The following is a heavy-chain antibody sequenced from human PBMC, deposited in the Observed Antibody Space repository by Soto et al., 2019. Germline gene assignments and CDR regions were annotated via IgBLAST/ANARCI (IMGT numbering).Heavy chain of an antibody. D-gene: IGHD3-3*01. Sequence: SLRLSCAASGFTFSSYAMSWVRQAPGKGLEWVSAISGSGGSTYYADSVKGRFTISRDNSKNTLYLQMNSLRAEDTAVYYCAKVSRSYDSWSGYKQGYYYYGMDVWGQGTTVTVSS. V-gene: IGHV3-23*01. CDR2: ISGSGGST. CDR1: GFTFSSYA. J-gene: IGHJ6*02. CDR3: AKVSRSYDSWSGYKQGYYYYGMDV.